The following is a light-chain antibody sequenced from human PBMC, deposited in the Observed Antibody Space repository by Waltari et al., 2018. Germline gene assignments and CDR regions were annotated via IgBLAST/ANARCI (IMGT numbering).Light chain of an antibody. CDR1: NIGSKS. CDR2: YDS. V-gene: IGLV3-21*04. J-gene: IGLJ2*01. CDR3: LVWHSTTDHHGV. Sequence: SYVVTQSPSVSVAPGETARITCGGDNIGSKSVHWYQQRPGQAPVLVISYDSDRPSGSPERFSGSNSGNTATLTISGVEADDEADYYCLVWHSTTDHHGVFGGGTKLTVL.